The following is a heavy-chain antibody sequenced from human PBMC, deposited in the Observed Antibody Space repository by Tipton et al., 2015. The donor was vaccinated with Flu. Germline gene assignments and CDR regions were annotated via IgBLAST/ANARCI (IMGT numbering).Heavy chain of an antibody. CDR1: GGYMRGGSHF. CDR2: IYTSGTT. CDR3: ARGSGSGTYMIFDY. D-gene: IGHD3-10*01. V-gene: IGHV4-61*02. J-gene: IGHJ4*02. Sequence: TLSLTCSVAGGYMRGGSHFWSWIRQPAGKGLEWIGRIYTSGTTNYNPSLKSRVTMSIDTSKDRFSLKLSSVTAADTAMYYCARGSGSGTYMIFDYWGQGTLVAVSS.